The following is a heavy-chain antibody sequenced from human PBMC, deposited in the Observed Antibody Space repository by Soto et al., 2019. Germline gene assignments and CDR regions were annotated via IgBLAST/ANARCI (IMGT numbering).Heavy chain of an antibody. Sequence: WIRQTTGKGLEWIGSIYYSGSTYYNPSLTSRVTISVDTSKNQFSLKLSSVTAADTAVFYFSRRSLFFQAEAGIRDL. CDR3: SRRSLFFQAEAGIRDL. V-gene: IGHV4-39*01. D-gene: IGHD6-13*01. J-gene: IGHJ2*01. CDR2: IYYSGST.